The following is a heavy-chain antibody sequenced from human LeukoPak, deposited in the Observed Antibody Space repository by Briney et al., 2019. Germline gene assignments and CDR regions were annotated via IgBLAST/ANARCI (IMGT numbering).Heavy chain of an antibody. CDR1: RFTFSNYA. V-gene: IGHV3-48*01. CDR2: ISSSSSTI. CDR3: ARGAYYYED. Sequence: GGSLRLSCAASRFTFSNYAMHWVRQAPGKGLEWVSYISSSSSTIYYADSVKGRFTISRDNAKNSLYLQMNSLRAEDTAVYYCARGAYYYEDWGQGTLVTVSS. D-gene: IGHD3-22*01. J-gene: IGHJ4*02.